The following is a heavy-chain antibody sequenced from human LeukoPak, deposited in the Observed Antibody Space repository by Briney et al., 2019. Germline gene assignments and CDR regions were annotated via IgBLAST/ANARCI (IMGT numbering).Heavy chain of an antibody. CDR3: ARQRGTVTTIENWFDP. CDR1: GGPISSSSYY. J-gene: IGHJ5*02. CDR2: IYYSGST. D-gene: IGHD4-17*01. V-gene: IGHV4-39*01. Sequence: SETLSLTCSVSGGPISSSSYYWGWIRQPPGKGLERIGRIYYSGSTYYNPSLKSRVTISVDTSKNQFSLKLSSVTAADTAVYYCARQRGTVTTIENWFDPWGQGTLVTVSS.